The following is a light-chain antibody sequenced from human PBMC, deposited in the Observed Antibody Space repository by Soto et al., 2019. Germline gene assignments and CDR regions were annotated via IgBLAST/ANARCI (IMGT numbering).Light chain of an antibody. CDR3: QSYDNSLSHVV. Sequence: QPVLTQPPSVSGAPGQRVTIPCTGSSYNIGSFYDVHWYQQLPGTVPKLLIYGDNNRPSGVPDRFSGSKSGTSASLAITGLQAEDEADYYCQSYDNSLSHVVFGGGTKLTVL. J-gene: IGLJ2*01. CDR2: GDN. CDR1: SYNIGSFYD. V-gene: IGLV1-40*01.